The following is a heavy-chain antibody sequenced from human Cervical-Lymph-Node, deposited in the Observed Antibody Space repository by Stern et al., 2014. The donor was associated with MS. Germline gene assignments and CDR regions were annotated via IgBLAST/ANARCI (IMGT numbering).Heavy chain of an antibody. D-gene: IGHD1-26*01. CDR3: AHRRRGSGSYGY. CDR1: GFSLSTDAVG. V-gene: IGHV2-5*02. CDR2: IYGDDDK. J-gene: IGHJ4*02. Sequence: QFTLKESGPTVVKPTETLTLTCTFSGFSLSTDAVGAGWSRQPPGKALEWLALIYGDDDKRYSPSLETRLTITKDTSKNQVVLTLTNMDPVDTATYYCAHRRRGSGSYGYWGQGTLVTVSS.